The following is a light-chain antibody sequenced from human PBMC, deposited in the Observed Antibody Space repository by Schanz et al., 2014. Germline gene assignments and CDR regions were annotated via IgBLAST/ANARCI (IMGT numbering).Light chain of an antibody. CDR2: DAS. J-gene: IGKJ3*01. Sequence: IPLTQSPSSLSASVGDRVTITCQASQDISNYLNWYQQKPGKAPKLLIYDASNLETGVPSRFSGSGSGTDFTFTISSLQPEDIATYYCQQYDNPPFTFGPGTKVDIK. V-gene: IGKV1-33*01. CDR1: QDISNY. CDR3: QQYDNPPFT.